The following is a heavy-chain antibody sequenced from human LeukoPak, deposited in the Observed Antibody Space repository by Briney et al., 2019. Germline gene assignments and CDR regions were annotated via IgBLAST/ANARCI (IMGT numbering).Heavy chain of an antibody. J-gene: IGHJ3*02. V-gene: IGHV4-39*01. CDR2: IYYSGST. CDR1: GGSISSSSYY. Sequence: PSETLSLTCTVSGGSISSSSYYWGWIRQPPGKGLEWIGSIYYSGSTYYNPSLKSRVTMSVDTSKNQFSLKLSSVTAADTAVYYCASLRPTSDAFDIWGQGTMVTVSS. CDR3: ASLRPTSDAFDI. D-gene: IGHD6-6*01.